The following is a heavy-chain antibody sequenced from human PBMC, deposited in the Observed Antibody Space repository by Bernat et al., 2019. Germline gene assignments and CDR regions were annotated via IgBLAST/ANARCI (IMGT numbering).Heavy chain of an antibody. V-gene: IGHV3-23*01. CDR2: ISGSGGST. CDR1: GFTFSSYA. CDR3: AKDRQGGYSYGYGVDY. J-gene: IGHJ4*02. Sequence: EVQLLESGGGLVQPGGSLRLSCAASGFTFSSYAMSWVRQAPGKGLEWVSAISGSGGSTYYADSVKGRFTISRDNSKNKLYLQMNSLRAEDTAVYYCAKDRQGGYSYGYGVDYWGQGTLVTVSS. D-gene: IGHD5-18*01.